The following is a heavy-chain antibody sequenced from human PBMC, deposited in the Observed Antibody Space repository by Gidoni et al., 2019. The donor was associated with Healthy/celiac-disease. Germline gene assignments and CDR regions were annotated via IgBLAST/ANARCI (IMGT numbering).Heavy chain of an antibody. CDR1: GGSISSSSDY. D-gene: IGHD5-12*01. CDR2: IYYSGST. CDR3: ARHEKGTLGPTIDY. Sequence: QLQLQESGPGLVKPSETLSLTCTVSGGSISSSSDYWGWIRQPPGKGLEWMGSIYYSGSTYYNPSLKSRVTISVDTSKNQFSLKLSSVTAADTAVYYCARHEKGTLGPTIDYWGQGTLVTVSS. J-gene: IGHJ4*02. V-gene: IGHV4-39*01.